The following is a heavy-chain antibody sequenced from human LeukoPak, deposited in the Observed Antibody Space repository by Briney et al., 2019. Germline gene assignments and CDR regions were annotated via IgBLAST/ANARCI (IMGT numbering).Heavy chain of an antibody. V-gene: IGHV4-4*07. CDR2: IYTSGTT. CDR3: ARGRGPDYDYYYMDV. CDR1: GGSITSYY. Sequence: ASEALSLTCIVSGGSITSYYWSWIRQPPGKGLEWIGRIYTSGTTKYNPSLKSRVTISVDTSKNQFSLRLSSVTAADTAVYYCARGRGPDYDYYYMDVWGKGTTVTVSS. J-gene: IGHJ6*03.